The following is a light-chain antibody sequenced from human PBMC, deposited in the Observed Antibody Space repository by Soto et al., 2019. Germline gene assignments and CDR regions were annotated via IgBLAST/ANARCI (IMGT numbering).Light chain of an antibody. V-gene: IGLV4-69*01. CDR2: LDSDGSH. CDR1: SGHSSYA. Sequence: QPVLTQSPSASASLGASVKLTCTLSSGHSSYAIAWHQQQPEKGPRYLMKLDSDGSHTSGVAIPDRFSGSSSGAERYLTISSLQSEDEADYYCQTWGTGIHVVFGGGTQLTVL. CDR3: QTWGTGIHVV. J-gene: IGLJ2*01.